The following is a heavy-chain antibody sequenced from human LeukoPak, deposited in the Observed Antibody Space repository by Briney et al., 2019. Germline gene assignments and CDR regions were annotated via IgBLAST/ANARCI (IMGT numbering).Heavy chain of an antibody. Sequence: SQTLSLTCTVSGGSISSGSYYWSWIRQPAGKGLEWIGRIYASGSTNYNPSLKSRVTISVDTSKNQFSLKLNSVTAADTAVYYCARGSNRWLTFLDYRGQGIVVTVSS. V-gene: IGHV4-61*02. CDR2: IYASGST. CDR1: GGSISSGSYY. J-gene: IGHJ4*02. D-gene: IGHD6-19*01. CDR3: ARGSNRWLTFLDY.